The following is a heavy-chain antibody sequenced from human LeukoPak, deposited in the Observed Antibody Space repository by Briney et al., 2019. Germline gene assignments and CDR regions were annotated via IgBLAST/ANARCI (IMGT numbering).Heavy chain of an antibody. Sequence: KSGGSLRLSCAVSGLTFSNAWMSWVRQAPGKGLEWVGRIQSKTDGGTTDYAAPVKGRFTISRDDSQNTLYLQMNSLKTEDTAVYFCTTDGTQYYKNWGQGTLVTVSS. D-gene: IGHD2/OR15-2a*01. V-gene: IGHV3-15*01. J-gene: IGHJ4*02. CDR3: TTDGTQYYKN. CDR1: GLTFSNAW. CDR2: IQSKTDGGTT.